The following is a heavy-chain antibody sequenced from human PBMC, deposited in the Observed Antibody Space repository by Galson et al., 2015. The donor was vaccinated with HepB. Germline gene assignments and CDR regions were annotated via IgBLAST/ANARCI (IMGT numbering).Heavy chain of an antibody. CDR3: ARGRGYCSGGSCYRIFDY. CDR1: GYTFTSYD. J-gene: IGHJ4*02. V-gene: IGHV1-8*01. Sequence: VKVSCKASGYTFTSYDINWVRQATGQGLEWMGWMNPNSGNAGYAQKFQGRVTMTRNTSISTAYMELSSLRSEDTAAYYCARGRGYCSGGSCYRIFDYWGQGTLVTVSS. CDR2: MNPNSGNA. D-gene: IGHD2-15*01.